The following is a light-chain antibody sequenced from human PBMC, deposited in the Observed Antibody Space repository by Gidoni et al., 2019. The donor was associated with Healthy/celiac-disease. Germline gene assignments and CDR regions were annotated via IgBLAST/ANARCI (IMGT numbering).Light chain of an antibody. Sequence: SSELTQDPAVSVALGQTVRITCQGDSLRSYYASWYQQKPGQAPVLVIYGKNNRPSGTPDRFSGSSSGNTASLTITGAQAEDEADYYCNFRDSSGNHLGVFGGGTKLTVL. CDR2: GKN. V-gene: IGLV3-19*01. J-gene: IGLJ2*01. CDR3: NFRDSSGNHLGV. CDR1: SLRSYY.